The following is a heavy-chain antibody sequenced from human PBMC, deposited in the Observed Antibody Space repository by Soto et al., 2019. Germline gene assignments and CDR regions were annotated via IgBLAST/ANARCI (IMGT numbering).Heavy chain of an antibody. Sequence: QVQLVQSGAAVKKPWSSVKVSCKASGGTFSSYAISWVRQAPGQGLEWMGGIIPIFGTANYAQKFQGRVTITADESTSTAYMELSSLRSEDTAVYYCARGPFECLQFVYFDYWGQGTLVTVSS. CDR1: GGTFSSYA. J-gene: IGHJ4*02. V-gene: IGHV1-69*01. CDR2: IIPIFGTA. D-gene: IGHD1-1*01. CDR3: ARGPFECLQFVYFDY.